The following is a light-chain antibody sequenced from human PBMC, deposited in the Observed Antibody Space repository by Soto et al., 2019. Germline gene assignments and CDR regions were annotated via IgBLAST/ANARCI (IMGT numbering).Light chain of an antibody. CDR3: ETWDSNTRV. CDR1: SGHSSYI. Sequence: QSVLTQSSSASASLGSSVELTCTLSSGHSSYIIAWHHQQPGKAPRYLMKLEGSGSYNKGSGVPDRFSGSSSGADRYLTISNLQFEDEANYYCETWDSNTRVFGGGTKLTVL. CDR2: LEGSGSY. J-gene: IGLJ2*01. V-gene: IGLV4-60*02.